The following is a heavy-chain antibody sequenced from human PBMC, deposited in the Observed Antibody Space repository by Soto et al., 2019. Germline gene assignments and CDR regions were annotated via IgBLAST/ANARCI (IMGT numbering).Heavy chain of an antibody. D-gene: IGHD3-3*01. J-gene: IGHJ6*03. CDR3: AKLYYDFWSGPPPADYYYYYMDV. CDR2: ISGSGGST. V-gene: IGHV3-23*01. CDR1: GFTFSSYA. Sequence: EVQLLESGGGLVQPGGPLRLSCAASGFTFSSYAMSWVRQAPGKGLEWVSAISGSGGSTYYADSVKGRFTISRDNSKNTLYLQMNSLRAEDTAVYYCAKLYYDFWSGPPPADYYYYYMDVWGKGTTVTVSS.